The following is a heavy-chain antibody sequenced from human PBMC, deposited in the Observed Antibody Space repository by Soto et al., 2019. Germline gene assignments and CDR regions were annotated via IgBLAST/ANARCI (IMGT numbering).Heavy chain of an antibody. J-gene: IGHJ3*02. V-gene: IGHV5-10-1*01. CDR1: GYSFTIYW. CDR3: ARRKTYYYDSSDAFDI. D-gene: IGHD3-22*01. CDR2: IDPSDSYT. Sequence: GESLKISCNGSGYSFTIYWISWVRQMPGKGLEWMGRIDPSDSYTNYSPSFQGHVTISADKSISTAYLQWSSLKASGTAMYYCARRKTYYYDSSDAFDIWGQGTMVTVSS.